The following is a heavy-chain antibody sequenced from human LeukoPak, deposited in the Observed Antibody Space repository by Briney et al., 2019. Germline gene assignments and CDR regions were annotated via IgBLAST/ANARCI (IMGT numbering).Heavy chain of an antibody. CDR2: ICGSGSTK. CDR1: GFTFSSYA. V-gene: IGHV3-23*01. D-gene: IGHD6-13*01. CDR3: AKARCTSWDYYFDS. Sequence: PGGSLRLSCAASGFTFSSYAMSWVRPAPGKGLEWVSGICGSGSTKYYADSVKGRFTISKDNSKNTLYLQVNSLRAEDTAVYYCAKARCTSWDYYFDSWGQGTLVTVSS. J-gene: IGHJ4*02.